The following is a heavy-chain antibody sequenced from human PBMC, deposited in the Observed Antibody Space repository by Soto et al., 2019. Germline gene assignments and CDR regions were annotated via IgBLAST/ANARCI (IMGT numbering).Heavy chain of an antibody. J-gene: IGHJ6*02. Sequence: QVQLVQSGAEVKKPGSSVKVSCKASGGTFSSYTISWVRQAPGQGLEWMGRIIPILGIANYAQKFQGRVTLPADKSTSTADMELSSLRSEDTAGYYCARGWGYYGRDVWGQGTTVTVSS. CDR2: IIPILGIA. D-gene: IGHD3-16*01. V-gene: IGHV1-69*02. CDR3: ARGWGYYGRDV. CDR1: GGTFSSYT.